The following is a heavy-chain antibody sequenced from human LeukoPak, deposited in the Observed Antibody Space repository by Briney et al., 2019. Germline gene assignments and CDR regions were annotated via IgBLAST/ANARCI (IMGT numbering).Heavy chain of an antibody. CDR2: ISVYNGNT. CDR3: ARGYCSSATCRHFDY. J-gene: IGHJ4*02. V-gene: IGHV1-18*01. Sequence: ASVNVSCKPSVYAFTHYAISWLRQAPGQGLEWMGWISVYNGNTNYAQKLQGRVTMTADTSTTTAYMELRSLRSDDTAVYYCARGYCSSATCRHFDYWGQGALVTVSS. CDR1: VYAFTHYA. D-gene: IGHD2-2*01.